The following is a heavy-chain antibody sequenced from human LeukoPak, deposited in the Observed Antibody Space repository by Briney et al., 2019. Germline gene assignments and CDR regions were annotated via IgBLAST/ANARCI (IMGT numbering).Heavy chain of an antibody. V-gene: IGHV4-59*08. D-gene: IGHD6-19*01. Sequence: PSETLSLTCTVSGGSISSYYCSWIRHPPGRGLEWIGYIYYSGSTNYNPSLKSRVTISVDTSKNQFSLKLSSVTAADTAVYYCARAVADAFDIWGQGTMVTVSS. J-gene: IGHJ3*02. CDR2: IYYSGST. CDR1: GGSISSYY. CDR3: ARAVADAFDI.